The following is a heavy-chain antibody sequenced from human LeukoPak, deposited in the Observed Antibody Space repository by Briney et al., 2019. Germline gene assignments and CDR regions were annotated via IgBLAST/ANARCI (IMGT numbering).Heavy chain of an antibody. J-gene: IGHJ4*02. CDR1: GGSFSGYY. CDR3: ARTNGYSGYE. CDR2: INHSGST. D-gene: IGHD5-12*01. Sequence: SETLSLTCAVYGGSFSGYYWSWIRQPPGKGLEWIGEINHSGSTNYNPSLKSRVTISVDTSKNQFSLKLSSVTAADTAVYYCARTNGYSGYEWGQGTLVTVSS. V-gene: IGHV4-34*01.